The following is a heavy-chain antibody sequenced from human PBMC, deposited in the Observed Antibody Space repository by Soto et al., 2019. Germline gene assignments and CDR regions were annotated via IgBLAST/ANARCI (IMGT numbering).Heavy chain of an antibody. CDR3: ARVGTPFDWLLWPFDY. D-gene: IGHD3-9*01. V-gene: IGHV4-39*07. CDR2: IYYSGST. Sequence: PSETLSLTCTVSGGSISSSSYYWGWIRQHPGKGLEWIGNIYYSGSTYYNPPLKSRVTISVDTSKNQFSLKLSSVTAADTAVYYCARVGTPFDWLLWPFDYWGQGTLFTVSS. CDR1: GGSISSSSYY. J-gene: IGHJ4*02.